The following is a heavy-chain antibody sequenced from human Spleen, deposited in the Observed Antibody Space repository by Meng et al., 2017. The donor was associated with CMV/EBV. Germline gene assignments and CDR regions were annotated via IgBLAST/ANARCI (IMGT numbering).Heavy chain of an antibody. V-gene: IGHV3-23*03. J-gene: IGHJ5*02. CDR2: IYSGGSSR. D-gene: IGHD6-19*01. CDR1: GFTFSRSA. Sequence: GESLKISCAASGFTFSRSAMNWVRQAPGKGLEWVSVIYSGGSSRYYADSVKGRFTISRDNSRGTLYLQMNSLRVEDTAVFYCVRGSGWYSSWGQGTLVTVSS. CDR3: VRGSGWYSS.